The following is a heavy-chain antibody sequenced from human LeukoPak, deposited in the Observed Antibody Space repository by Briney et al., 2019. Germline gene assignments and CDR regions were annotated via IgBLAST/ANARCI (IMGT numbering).Heavy chain of an antibody. CDR3: AREGTSGWYYFDY. CDR1: GLTFSTYW. Sequence: PGGSLRLSCAASGLTFSTYWMHWVRQAPGKGLAWVSRINSDGRSTTYADFVKGRFTISRDNAKNTLYLQMNSLRAEDTAVYYCAREGTSGWYYFDYWGQGTLVTVSS. D-gene: IGHD6-19*01. J-gene: IGHJ4*02. CDR2: INSDGRST. V-gene: IGHV3-74*01.